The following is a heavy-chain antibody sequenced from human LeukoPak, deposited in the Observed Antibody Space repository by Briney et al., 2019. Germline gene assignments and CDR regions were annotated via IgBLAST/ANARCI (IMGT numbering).Heavy chain of an antibody. V-gene: IGHV3-23*01. CDR3: ANNDYYDSSGYSF. CDR1: GVTFYRYT. Sequence: GGSLRLSCGVSGVTFYRYTMTWVRQAPGKGLEWVSAISGSGGSTYYADSVKGRFTISRNNSKNTLYLQMNSLRAEDTAVYYCANNDYYDSSGYSFWGQGTLVTVSS. J-gene: IGHJ4*02. CDR2: ISGSGGST. D-gene: IGHD3-22*01.